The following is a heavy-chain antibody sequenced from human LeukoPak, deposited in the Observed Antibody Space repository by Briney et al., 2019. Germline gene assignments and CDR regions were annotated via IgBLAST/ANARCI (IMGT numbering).Heavy chain of an antibody. D-gene: IGHD1-26*01. CDR3: ARSISGDRKWELFIDY. J-gene: IGHJ4*02. Sequence: GASVKVSCKASGYTFTGYYMHWVRQAPGQGLEYMGWINPNSGGTNYAQKFQGRVTMTRDTSISTAYMELRRLRSDDTAVYYCARSISGDRKWELFIDYWGQGTLVTVSS. V-gene: IGHV1-2*02. CDR2: INPNSGGT. CDR1: GYTFTGYY.